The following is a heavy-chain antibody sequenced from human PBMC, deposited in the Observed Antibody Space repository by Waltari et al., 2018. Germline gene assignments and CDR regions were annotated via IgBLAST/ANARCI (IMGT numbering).Heavy chain of an antibody. J-gene: IGHJ5*02. Sequence: QVHLVESGGGVVQPGTSLRLSCAASGFIFGDYARHWVRQAPGKGPGWGAISWDTGRRESYSDSVKGRFTVSRDNANSMLFLQMNSLGVEDTAVYFCAKGGYGYDFNFFDPWGQGTLVTVSS. CDR3: AKGGYGYDFNFFDP. D-gene: IGHD5-12*01. CDR1: GFIFGDYA. V-gene: IGHV3-33*03. CDR2: SWDTGRRE.